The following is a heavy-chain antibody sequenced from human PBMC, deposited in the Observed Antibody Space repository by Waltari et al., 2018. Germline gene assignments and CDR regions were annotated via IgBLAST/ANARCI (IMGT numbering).Heavy chain of an antibody. CDR2: INPRGGST. CDR3: ARGDPNSSSWHENLFDY. J-gene: IGHJ4*02. Sequence: QVQLVQSGAEVKKPGASVKVSCKASGYTFTSYYMHWVRQAPGQGLEWMGIINPRGGSTSYAQKFQGRGTMPRGTSTSTVYMELSSLRSEDTAVYYCARGDPNSSSWHENLFDYWGQGTLVTVSS. CDR1: GYTFTSYY. V-gene: IGHV1-46*01. D-gene: IGHD6-13*01.